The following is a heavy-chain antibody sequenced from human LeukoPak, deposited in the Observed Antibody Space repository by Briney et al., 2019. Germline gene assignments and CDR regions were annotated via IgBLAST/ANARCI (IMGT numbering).Heavy chain of an antibody. CDR3: ARAHIVVVPAAIGGMDV. V-gene: IGHV1-18*01. CDR1: GYTFTSYG. D-gene: IGHD2-2*02. CDR2: ISAYNGNT. J-gene: IGHJ6*02. Sequence: GASVKVSCKASGYTFTSYGISWVRQAPGQGLEWMGWISAYNGNTNYAQKLQGRVTMTTDTSTSTAYMELRSLRSDDTAVYYCARAHIVVVPAAIGGMDVWGQGTTVAVSS.